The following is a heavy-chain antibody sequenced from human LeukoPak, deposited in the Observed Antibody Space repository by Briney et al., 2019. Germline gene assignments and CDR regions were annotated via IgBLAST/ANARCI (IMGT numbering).Heavy chain of an antibody. CDR3: ARESHVSREDS. D-gene: IGHD1-26*01. V-gene: IGHV1-18*01. Sequence: ASVKVSCKASGYTFTSYSISWVRQAPGQGLEWVGWISANNGDTDYAQKFQARVTMTTDTSTSTAYMELRSLRSDDTAVYYCARESHVSREDSWGQGTLVTVSS. CDR1: GYTFTSYS. CDR2: ISANNGDT. J-gene: IGHJ4*02.